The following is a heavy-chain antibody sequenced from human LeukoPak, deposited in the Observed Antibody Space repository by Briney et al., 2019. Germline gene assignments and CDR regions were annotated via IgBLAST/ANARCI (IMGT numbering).Heavy chain of an antibody. CDR2: ISSSSDTI. CDR3: ARVRGATAVTMYFDF. V-gene: IGHV3-48*02. Sequence: GGSLRLSCAASGLTFTGYSMNWVRQAPGKGLEWVSFISSSSDTIYYADSVKGRFTISRDNAKNTLYLQMTSLRDDDTAVYYCARVRGATAVTMYFDFWGQGTLVTVSS. CDR1: GLTFTGYS. D-gene: IGHD4-23*01. J-gene: IGHJ4*02.